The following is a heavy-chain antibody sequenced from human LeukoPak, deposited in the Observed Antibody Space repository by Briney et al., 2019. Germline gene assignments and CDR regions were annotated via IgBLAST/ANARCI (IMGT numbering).Heavy chain of an antibody. CDR1: GGSISSYY. D-gene: IGHD1-26*01. CDR2: TYYSGST. CDR3: ARYTTPYSGSYTSGYYYYYYMDV. V-gene: IGHV4-59*01. J-gene: IGHJ6*03. Sequence: SETLSLTCTVSGGSISSYYWSWIRQSPGKGLEWIGDTYYSGSTNHNPSLKSRVTISVDTSKNQFSLKLSSVTAADTAVYYCARYTTPYSGSYTSGYYYYYYMDVWGKGTTVTVSS.